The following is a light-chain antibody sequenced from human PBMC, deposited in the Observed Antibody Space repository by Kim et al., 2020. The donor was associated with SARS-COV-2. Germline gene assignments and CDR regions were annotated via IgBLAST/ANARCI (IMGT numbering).Light chain of an antibody. V-gene: IGKV3-15*01. CDR3: QQYNDWPLIT. CDR2: GAS. J-gene: IGKJ4*01. CDR1: QSVSNN. Sequence: SPGEGVTLSCRADQSVSNNLAWYQQKPGQAPRLLIHGASTRAAGIPVRFSGSGSGTEFTLTISSLQSEDSAVYYCQQYNDWPLITFGGGTKVDIK.